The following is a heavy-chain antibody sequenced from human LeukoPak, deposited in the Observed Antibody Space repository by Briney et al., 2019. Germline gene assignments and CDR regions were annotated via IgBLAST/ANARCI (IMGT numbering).Heavy chain of an antibody. CDR2: IIPILGIA. CDR1: GGTFSSYA. CDR3: ARGRIDSSGYYPDDY. Sequence: SVKVSCKASGGTFSSYAISWVRQAPGQGLEWMGRIIPILGIANYAQKFQGRVTITADKSTSTAYMELSSLRSADTAVYYCARGRIDSSGYYPDDYWGQGTLVTVSS. V-gene: IGHV1-69*04. J-gene: IGHJ4*02. D-gene: IGHD3-22*01.